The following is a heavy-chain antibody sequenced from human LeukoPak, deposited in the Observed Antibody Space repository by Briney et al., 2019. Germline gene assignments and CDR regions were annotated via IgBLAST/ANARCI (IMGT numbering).Heavy chain of an antibody. Sequence: SETLSLTCAVYGGSFSGYYWSWIRQPPGKGLEWIGEINHSGSTNYNPSLKSRVTISVDTSKNQFSLKLSSVTAADTAVYYCARAVVHWFSFDPWGQGTLVTVSS. CDR3: ARAVVHWFSFDP. CDR1: GGSFSGYY. CDR2: INHSGST. J-gene: IGHJ5*02. V-gene: IGHV4-34*01. D-gene: IGHD3-10*01.